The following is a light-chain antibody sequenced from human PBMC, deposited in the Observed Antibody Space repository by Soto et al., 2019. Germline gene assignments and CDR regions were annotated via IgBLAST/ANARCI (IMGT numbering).Light chain of an antibody. CDR3: LHDYSYPRT. CDR1: QAIRND. J-gene: IGKJ1*01. CDR2: TAS. Sequence: AIQMTQSPSSLSASVGDRVIITRRASQAIRNDLGWYQQKPGKAPKLLIYTASTLQSGVPSRFSGSGSGADFTLTIRSLQPEDSATYYCLHDYSYPRTFGQGTKVDIK. V-gene: IGKV1-6*01.